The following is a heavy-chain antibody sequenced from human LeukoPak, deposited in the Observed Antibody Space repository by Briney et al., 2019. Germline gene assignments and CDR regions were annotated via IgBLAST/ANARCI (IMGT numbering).Heavy chain of an antibody. Sequence: GGSLRLSCAASGFTFSSYAMSWVRQAPGKGLEWVSAISGGGGSTYYADSVKGRFTISRDNSKNTLYLQMNSLRAEDTAVYYCAKVVKQWLGEGGFDYWGQGTLVTVSS. D-gene: IGHD6-19*01. CDR2: ISGGGGST. CDR1: GFTFSSYA. J-gene: IGHJ4*02. V-gene: IGHV3-23*01. CDR3: AKVVKQWLGEGGFDY.